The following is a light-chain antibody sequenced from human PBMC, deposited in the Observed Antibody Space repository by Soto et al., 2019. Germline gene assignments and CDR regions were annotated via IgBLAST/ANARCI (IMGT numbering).Light chain of an antibody. CDR2: EVS. J-gene: IGLJ1*01. V-gene: IGLV2-8*01. CDR1: SSDVGGYNY. Sequence: QSVLTPPPSASGSSGQSVTISCPGTSSDVGGYNYASWYQQHPGKAPKLMIYEVSQRPSGGPDRCSGSKSGNTASLTVSGLQAEDEADYYASSYAGSNNPYVFGTGTKVTVL. CDR3: SSYAGSNNPYV.